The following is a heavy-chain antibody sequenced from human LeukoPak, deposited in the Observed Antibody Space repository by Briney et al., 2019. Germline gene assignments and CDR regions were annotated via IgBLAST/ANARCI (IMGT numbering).Heavy chain of an antibody. CDR1: GFTFSSYS. CDR3: ARDSRQPYYYGSGSYAHFDY. D-gene: IGHD3-10*01. V-gene: IGHV3-48*01. J-gene: IGHJ4*02. Sequence: PGGSLRLSCAASGFTFSSYSMDWVRQAPGKGLEWVSYISSSSSTIYYADSVKGRFTISRDNAKNSLYLQMNSLRAEDTAVYYCARDSRQPYYYGSGSYAHFDYWGQGTLVTVSS. CDR2: ISSSSSTI.